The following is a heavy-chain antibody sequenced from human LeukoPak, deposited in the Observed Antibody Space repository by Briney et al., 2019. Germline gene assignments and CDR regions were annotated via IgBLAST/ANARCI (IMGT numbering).Heavy chain of an antibody. V-gene: IGHV1-69*05. Sequence: SVKVSCKASGGTFSSYAISWVRQAPGQGLEWMGGIIPIFGTANYAQKFQGRVTMTTDTSTSTAYMELRSLRSDDTAVYYCAKGVAHFDSWGQGTLVTVSS. CDR2: IIPIFGTA. J-gene: IGHJ4*02. D-gene: IGHD3-3*01. CDR3: AKGVAHFDS. CDR1: GGTFSSYA.